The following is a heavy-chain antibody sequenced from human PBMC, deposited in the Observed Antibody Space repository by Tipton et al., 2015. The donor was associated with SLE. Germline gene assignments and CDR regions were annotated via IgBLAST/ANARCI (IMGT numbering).Heavy chain of an antibody. D-gene: IGHD3-16*02. Sequence: TLSLTCTVSGDSITDGGYSWNWVRQHPGAGLEWIGYIHHSGRTNYNPSLKSRVTISVDTSKNQFSLKLSSVTAADTAVYYCASRSMITFGGVIALNWFDPWGQGTLVTVSS. CDR1: GDSITDGGYS. J-gene: IGHJ5*02. V-gene: IGHV4-31*03. CDR2: IHHSGRT. CDR3: ASRSMITFGGVIALNWFDP.